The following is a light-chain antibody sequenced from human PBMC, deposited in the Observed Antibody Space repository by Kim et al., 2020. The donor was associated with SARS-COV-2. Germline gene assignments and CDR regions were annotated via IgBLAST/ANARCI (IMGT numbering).Light chain of an antibody. J-gene: IGLJ2*01. Sequence: GKTVTRSSPGNRATIGAGYSVPLYQDLPGTPPKLLIYGNNNRPSGLPDRFSGSASGPSASLAITGLQAADEADYYCQTFDRSLREVFGGGTQLTVL. CDR1: RATIGAGYS. V-gene: IGLV1-40*01. CDR3: QTFDRSLREV. CDR2: GNN.